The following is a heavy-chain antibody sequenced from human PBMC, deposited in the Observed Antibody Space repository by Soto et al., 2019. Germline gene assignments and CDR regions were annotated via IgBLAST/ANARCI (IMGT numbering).Heavy chain of an antibody. D-gene: IGHD3-22*01. CDR1: GGSLSSGTYY. Sequence: QVQLQESGPGLVKPSQTLSLTCTVSGGSLSSGTYYWSWIRQHPGKGLEWIGYIYYSGTTYYNPSLKSRLTISVDTSENQFSLKLTSVNAADTAVYYCASSPGGYYYDYWGQGALVTVSS. CDR3: ASSPGGYYYDY. J-gene: IGHJ4*02. CDR2: IYYSGTT. V-gene: IGHV4-31*03.